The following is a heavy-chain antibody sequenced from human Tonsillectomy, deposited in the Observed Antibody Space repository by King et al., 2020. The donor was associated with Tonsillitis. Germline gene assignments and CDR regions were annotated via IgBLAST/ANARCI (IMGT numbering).Heavy chain of an antibody. CDR3: ATSATPERDMVVVVAEYYFDY. J-gene: IGHJ4*02. CDR2: IIPIFGTA. Sequence: QVQLVESGAEVKKPGSSVKVSCKASGGTFSSYAISWVRQAPGQGLEWMGGIIPIFGTANYAQKFQGRVTITADESTSTAYMELSSLRSEDTAVYYCATSATPERDMVVVVAEYYFDYWGQGTLVTVSS. CDR1: GGTFSSYA. V-gene: IGHV1-69*01. D-gene: IGHD2-15*01.